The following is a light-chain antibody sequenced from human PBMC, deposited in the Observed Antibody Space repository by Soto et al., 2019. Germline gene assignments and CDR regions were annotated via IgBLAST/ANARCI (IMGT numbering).Light chain of an antibody. Sequence: QSVLTQPPSVSEAPRQRVTISCSGSSSNIGNNGVNWYQQFPGKAPKLLIYYDDLKPSGVSDRFSGSKPGTSASLVIRGLQSDDEADYYCAAWDDSLNAYVFGIGTKVTVL. J-gene: IGLJ1*01. CDR3: AAWDDSLNAYV. V-gene: IGLV1-36*01. CDR1: SSNIGNNG. CDR2: YDD.